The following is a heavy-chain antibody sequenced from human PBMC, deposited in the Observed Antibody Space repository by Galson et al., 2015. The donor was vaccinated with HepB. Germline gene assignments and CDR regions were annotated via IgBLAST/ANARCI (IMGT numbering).Heavy chain of an antibody. Sequence: SCAASGFTFSSYSMHWVRQAPGKGLEWVAVISDDGTEKYYADSVKGRFTISRVNSKNIFFLQMNSLGGEDTAVYYCARDRYRGSYFDYWGQGNLVTVSS. CDR3: ARDRYRGSYFDY. D-gene: IGHD1-26*01. CDR1: GFTFSSYS. V-gene: IGHV3-30*04. CDR2: ISDDGTEK. J-gene: IGHJ4*02.